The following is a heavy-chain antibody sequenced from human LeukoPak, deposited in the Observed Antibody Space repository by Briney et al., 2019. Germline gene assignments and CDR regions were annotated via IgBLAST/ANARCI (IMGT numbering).Heavy chain of an antibody. J-gene: IGHJ4*02. D-gene: IGHD3-10*01. CDR2: IYYSGST. CDR1: GGSISSSSYY. CDR3: AREVGSGSANY. Sequence: SETLSLTCTVSGGSISSSSYYWGWIRQPPGKGLEWIGSIYYSGSTYYNPSLKSRVTISVDTSKNQFSLKLSSVTAADTAVYYCAREVGSGSANYWGQGTLVTVSS. V-gene: IGHV4-39*07.